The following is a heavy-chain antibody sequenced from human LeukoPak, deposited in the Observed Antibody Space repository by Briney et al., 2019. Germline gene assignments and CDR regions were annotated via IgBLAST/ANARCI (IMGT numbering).Heavy chain of an antibody. CDR3: ARAYYYGSGSYLEYYYYYMDV. CDR1: GYTFTSYD. V-gene: IGHV1-8*01. CDR2: MNPNSGNT. Sequence: ASVKVSCKASGYTFTSYDINWVRQATGQGLEWMGWMNPNSGNTGYAQKFQGRVTMTRNTSISTAYMELSSLRSEDTAVYYCARAYYYGSGSYLEYYYYYMDVWGKGTTVTISS. J-gene: IGHJ6*03. D-gene: IGHD3-10*01.